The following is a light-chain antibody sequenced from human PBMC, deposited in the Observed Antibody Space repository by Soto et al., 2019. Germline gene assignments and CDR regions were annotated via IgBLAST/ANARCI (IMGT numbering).Light chain of an antibody. CDR3: QQYGSSPPYT. V-gene: IGKV3-20*01. CDR2: AAS. Sequence: EIVLTQSPGTLSLSPGERATLSCRASQSVSSSYLAWYQQKPGQAPRLLIYAASSRATGIPDRFSDSGSGTDFTLTISRLEPEDFAVYYCQQYGSSPPYTFGQGTKLEIK. CDR1: QSVSSSY. J-gene: IGKJ2*01.